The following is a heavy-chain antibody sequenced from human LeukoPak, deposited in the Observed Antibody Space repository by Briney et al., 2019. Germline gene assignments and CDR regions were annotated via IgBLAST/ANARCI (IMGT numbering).Heavy chain of an antibody. J-gene: IGHJ3*02. V-gene: IGHV1-18*01. Sequence: ASVKVSCKASGYTFTSYGISWVRQAPGQGLEWMGWISAYNGNTNYAQKLQGRVTMTTDTSTSTAYMELRSLRSDDTAVYYCARQLLTTVVTRAFDIWGQGTMVTVSS. CDR2: ISAYNGNT. D-gene: IGHD4-23*01. CDR3: ARQLLTTVVTRAFDI. CDR1: GYTFTSYG.